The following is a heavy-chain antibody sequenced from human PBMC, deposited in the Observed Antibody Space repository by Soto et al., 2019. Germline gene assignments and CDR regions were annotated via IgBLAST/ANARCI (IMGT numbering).Heavy chain of an antibody. Sequence: QVQLVESGGGVVQPGRALRLSCAASRFSFSTYAIHWVRQAPGKGLEWVAGISYDGGNEYYADSVKGRFTISRDNSKSTLYLKMNSLGPDDTVVYYFTRDLSRSHEIDHSLDIWGRGTMVTGSS. V-gene: IGHV3-30-3*01. J-gene: IGHJ3*02. CDR3: TRDLSRSHEIDHSLDI. D-gene: IGHD1-26*01. CDR1: RFSFSTYA. CDR2: ISYDGGNE.